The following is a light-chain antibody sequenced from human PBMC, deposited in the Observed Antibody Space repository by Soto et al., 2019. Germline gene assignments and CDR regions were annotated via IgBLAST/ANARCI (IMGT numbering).Light chain of an antibody. CDR3: QQYVTSPWT. CDR2: GAS. V-gene: IGKV3-20*01. Sequence: IVLTQSPGTLSLSPGERATLSCRASQSVSNNYLAWYQQKPGQAPRLLIYGASSRATGIPDRFSGSGSGTDFTLTISRLEPGDFAVYYCQQYVTSPWTFGQGTKVDIK. J-gene: IGKJ1*01. CDR1: QSVSNNY.